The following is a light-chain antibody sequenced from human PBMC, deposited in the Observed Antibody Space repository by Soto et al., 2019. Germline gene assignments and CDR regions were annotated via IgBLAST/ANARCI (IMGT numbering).Light chain of an antibody. Sequence: QSALTQPASVSGSPGQSITISCTGTSNDVGAYNSVSCYQQYPGNAPKLMIYEVSNRPSGVSNRFSGSKSANTASLTISGLEAEDEADYYCSSYTITSNWVFGGGTKVTVL. V-gene: IGLV2-14*01. CDR3: SSYTITSNWV. CDR2: EVS. CDR1: SNDVGAYNS. J-gene: IGLJ3*02.